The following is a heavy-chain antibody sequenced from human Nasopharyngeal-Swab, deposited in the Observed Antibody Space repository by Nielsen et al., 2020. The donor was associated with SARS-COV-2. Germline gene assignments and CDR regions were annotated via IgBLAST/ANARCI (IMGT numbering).Heavy chain of an antibody. V-gene: IGHV3-23*01. CDR3: AKSSQYSSGWYGIGFDY. CDR1: GFTFSSYA. D-gene: IGHD6-19*01. Sequence: GESLKISCAASGFTFSSYAMSWVRQAPGKGLEWVSAISGSGGSTYYADSVKGRFTISRDNSKNTLYLQMNSLRAEGTAVYYCAKSSQYSSGWYGIGFDYWGQGTLVTVSS. CDR2: ISGSGGST. J-gene: IGHJ4*02.